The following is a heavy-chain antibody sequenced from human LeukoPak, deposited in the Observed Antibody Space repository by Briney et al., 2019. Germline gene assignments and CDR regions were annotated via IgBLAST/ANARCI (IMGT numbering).Heavy chain of an antibody. V-gene: IGHV2-26*01. CDR2: IFSNDEK. D-gene: IGHD6-13*01. Sequence: SGPTLVKPTQTLTLTCTFSGFSLSNARMGVSWIRQPPGKALEWLAHIFSNDEKSYSTSLKSRLTISKDTSKSQVVLTMTNMDPVDTATYYCARMPYSSSWYWFDPWGQGTLVTVSS. CDR3: ARMPYSSSWYWFDP. J-gene: IGHJ5*02. CDR1: GFSLSNARMG.